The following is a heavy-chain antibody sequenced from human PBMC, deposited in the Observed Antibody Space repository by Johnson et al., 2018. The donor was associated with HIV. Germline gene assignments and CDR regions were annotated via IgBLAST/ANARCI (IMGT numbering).Heavy chain of an antibody. CDR1: GFNFSKFG. D-gene: IGHD2-2*02. CDR2: IWYDGSST. J-gene: IGHJ3*02. Sequence: QLVESGGRVVQPGRSLRLSCAASGFNFSKFGMHWVRQAPGKGLQWVAVIWYDGSSTYFADSVKGRFTISRDNSKNTLYLQMNSLRADDTAIYYCAQDLDTLAPYVAFDMWGQGTMVTVSS. V-gene: IGHV3-33*06. CDR3: AQDLDTLAPYVAFDM.